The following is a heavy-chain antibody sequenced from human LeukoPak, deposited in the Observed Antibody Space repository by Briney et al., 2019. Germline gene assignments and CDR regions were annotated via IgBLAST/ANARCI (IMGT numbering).Heavy chain of an antibody. J-gene: IGHJ4*02. Sequence: KPSETLSLTCTVSGGSISSYYWSWIRQPPGKGLEWIGYIYYSGSTNYNPSLKSRVTISVDTSKNQFSLKLSSVTAADTAVYYCARLYYDSSGYYYFDYWGQGTLVTVSS. CDR3: ARLYYDSSGYYYFDY. V-gene: IGHV4-59*08. CDR2: IYYSGST. CDR1: GGSISSYY. D-gene: IGHD3-22*01.